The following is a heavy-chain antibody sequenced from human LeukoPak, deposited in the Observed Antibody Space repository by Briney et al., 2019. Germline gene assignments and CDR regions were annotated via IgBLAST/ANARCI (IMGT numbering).Heavy chain of an antibody. V-gene: IGHV1-8*01. CDR2: MNPNSGNT. J-gene: IGHJ4*02. Sequence: ASVKVSCKASGYTFTSYDINWVRQATGQGLEWMGWMNPNSGNTGYAQKFQGRVTMTRNTSISTAYMELSSLRSEDTAVYYCARGPYYYGSGSYQPTDYWGQGTLVTVFS. D-gene: IGHD3-10*01. CDR1: GYTFTSYD. CDR3: ARGPYYYGSGSYQPTDY.